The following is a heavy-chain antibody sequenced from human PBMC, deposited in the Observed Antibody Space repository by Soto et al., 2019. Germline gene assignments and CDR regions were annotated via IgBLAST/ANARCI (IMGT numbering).Heavy chain of an antibody. CDR1: GGSFSGYY. D-gene: IGHD3-3*01. Sequence: SETLSLTCAVYGGSFSGYYWSWIRQSPGKGLEWIGEINHSGSTNYNPSLKSRVAMSVDTSKNQFSLKLSSVTAADTAVYYCASSIFGVVLSYYYYYMEVWAEGTTVTVSS. J-gene: IGHJ6*03. V-gene: IGHV4-34*01. CDR3: ASSIFGVVLSYYYYYMEV. CDR2: INHSGST.